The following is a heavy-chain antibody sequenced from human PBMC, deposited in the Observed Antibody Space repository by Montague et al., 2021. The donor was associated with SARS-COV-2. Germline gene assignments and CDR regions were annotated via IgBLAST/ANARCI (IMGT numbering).Heavy chain of an antibody. CDR3: ARDRPNLSVVRGVTGAGYIDS. V-gene: IGHV4-4*07. CDR2: VLYNGKT. J-gene: IGHJ4*02. D-gene: IGHD3-10*01. CDR1: GASISPYS. Sequence: SETLSLTCSVSGASISPYSWSWVRQSAEKGLQWLGHVLYNGKTGYNPSLGSRITMSVDTSRNQFSLTLTSVTAADTAIYFCARDRPNLSVVRGVTGAGYIDSWGQGTRVTVSS.